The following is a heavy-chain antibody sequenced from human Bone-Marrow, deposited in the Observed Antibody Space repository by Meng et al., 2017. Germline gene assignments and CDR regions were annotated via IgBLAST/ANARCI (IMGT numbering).Heavy chain of an antibody. CDR2: INPNTGDA. J-gene: IGHJ4*02. CDR1: GYMFTVYY. V-gene: IGHV1-2*06. D-gene: IGHD2-15*01. Sequence: ASVKVSCKASGYMFTVYYMHWVRQAPGQGLEWMGRINPNTGDAHYAQKFQGRVTMSRDTSITTIYMELSRLRSDDTAVYYCTRGTYCSGGSCYHEFDYWGQGTLVTVSS. CDR3: TRGTYCSGGSCYHEFDY.